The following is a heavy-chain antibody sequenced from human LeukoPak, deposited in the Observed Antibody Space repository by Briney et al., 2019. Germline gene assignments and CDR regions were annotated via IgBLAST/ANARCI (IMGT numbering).Heavy chain of an antibody. CDR3: ARDAYYYDSSGYYDKFFD. CDR1: GFTFSSYS. CDR2: ISSSSSYI. D-gene: IGHD3-22*01. Sequence: GGSLRLSCAASGFTFSSYSMNWVRQAAGKGLEWVSSISSSSSYIYYADSVKGRFTISRDNAKNSLYLQMNSLRAEDTAVYYCARDAYYYDSSGYYDKFFDWGQGTLVTVSS. J-gene: IGHJ4*02. V-gene: IGHV3-21*01.